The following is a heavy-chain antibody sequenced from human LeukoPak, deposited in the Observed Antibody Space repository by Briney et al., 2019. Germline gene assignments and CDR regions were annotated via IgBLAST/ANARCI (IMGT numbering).Heavy chain of an antibody. J-gene: IGHJ6*02. CDR1: GFTFSSYG. CDR2: ISYDGSNK. CDR3: AKDGGYYDSSGYYPVSYGMDV. Sequence: GGSLRLSCAASGFTFSSYGMHWVRQAPGKGLEWVAVISYDGSNKYYADSVKGRFTISRDNSKNTLYLQMNSLRAEDTAVYYCAKDGGYYDSSGYYPVSYGMDVWGQGTTVTVSS. D-gene: IGHD3-22*01. V-gene: IGHV3-30*18.